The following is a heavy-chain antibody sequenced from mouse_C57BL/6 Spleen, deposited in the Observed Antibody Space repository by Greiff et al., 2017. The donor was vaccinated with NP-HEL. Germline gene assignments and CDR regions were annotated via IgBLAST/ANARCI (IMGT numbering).Heavy chain of an antibody. CDR3: ARGTTVVAPYFDY. Sequence: EVQLMESEGGLVQPGSSMKLSCTASGFTFSDYYMAWVRQVPEKGLEWVANINYDGSSTYYLDSLKSRFIISRDNAKNILYLQMSSLKSEDTATYYCARGTTVVAPYFDYWGQGTTLTVSS. CDR2: INYDGSST. D-gene: IGHD1-1*01. J-gene: IGHJ2*01. V-gene: IGHV5-16*01. CDR1: GFTFSDYY.